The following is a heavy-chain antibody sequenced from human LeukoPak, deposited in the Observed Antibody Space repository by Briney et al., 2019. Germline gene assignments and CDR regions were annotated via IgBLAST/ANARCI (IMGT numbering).Heavy chain of an antibody. CDR3: ARDRQHRDAFDI. CDR1: GGSISSSSYY. CDR2: IYYSGST. V-gene: IGHV4-39*07. Sequence: SETLSLTCTVSGGSISSSSYYWGWIRQPPGKGLEWIGSIYYSGSTYYNPSLKSRVTISVDTSKNQFSLKLSSVTAADTAVYYCARDRQHRDAFDIWGQGTMVTVSS. J-gene: IGHJ3*02.